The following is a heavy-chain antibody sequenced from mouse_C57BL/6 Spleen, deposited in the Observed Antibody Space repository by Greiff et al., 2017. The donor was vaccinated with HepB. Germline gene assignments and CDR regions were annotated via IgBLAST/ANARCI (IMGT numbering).Heavy chain of an antibody. J-gene: IGHJ3*01. CDR3: VGYYGSRFAY. D-gene: IGHD1-1*01. V-gene: IGHV1-50*01. Sequence: VQLQQPGAELVKPGASVKLSCKASGYTFTSYWMQWVKQRPGQGLEWIGEIDPSDSYTNYNQKFKGKATLTVDTSSSTACRQPSSLTSEDSAVYYCVGYYGSRFAYWGQGTLVTVSA. CDR2: IDPSDSYT. CDR1: GYTFTSYW.